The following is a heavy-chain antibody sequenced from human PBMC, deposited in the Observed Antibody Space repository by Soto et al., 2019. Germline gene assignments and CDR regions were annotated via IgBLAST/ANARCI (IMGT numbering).Heavy chain of an antibody. J-gene: IGHJ5*02. CDR1: GYTFTSYG. V-gene: IGHV1-18*01. CDR3: ARTTGGYYDFWSGYLNWFDP. D-gene: IGHD3-3*01. CDR2: ISAYNGNT. Sequence: QVQLVQSGAEVKKPGASVKVSCKASGYTFTSYGISWVRQAPGQGLEWMGWISAYNGNTNYAQKLKGRVNMTTDTSTSTAYMELRSRRSDDTAVYYCARTTGGYYDFWSGYLNWFDPWGQGTLVTVSS.